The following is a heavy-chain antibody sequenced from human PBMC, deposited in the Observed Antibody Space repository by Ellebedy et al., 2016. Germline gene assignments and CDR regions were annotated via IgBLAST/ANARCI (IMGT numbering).Heavy chain of an antibody. V-gene: IGHV3-30-3*01. CDR1: GFTFRSYA. CDR2: ISYDGHNK. D-gene: IGHD3-10*01. J-gene: IGHJ4*02. CDR3: ARDLQFGPRESFDY. Sequence: GGSLRLXXAASGFTFRSYAMHWVRQAPGKGLEWVAAISYDGHNKYYGDSVKGRITISRDTSKNTLDLQMDSLSADDTAVYYCARDLQFGPRESFDYWGQGTLVTVSS.